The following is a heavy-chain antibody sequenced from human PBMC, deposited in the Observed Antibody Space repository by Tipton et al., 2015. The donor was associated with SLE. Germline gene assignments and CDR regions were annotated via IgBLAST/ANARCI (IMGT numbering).Heavy chain of an antibody. CDR3: ARHVRPYSSDDAFDI. J-gene: IGHJ3*02. V-gene: IGHV5-51*01. D-gene: IGHD6-25*01. CDR1: GYRFTSYW. CDR2: IDPGDSET. Sequence: QLVQSGAEVKKPGESLKISCNGSGYRFTSYWIGWVRQMPGKGLEWMGIIDPGDSETRNNPSFQGRITISADKSISTAYLQWSSLQASDTAMYYCARHVRPYSSDDAFDIWGQGTMVTVSS.